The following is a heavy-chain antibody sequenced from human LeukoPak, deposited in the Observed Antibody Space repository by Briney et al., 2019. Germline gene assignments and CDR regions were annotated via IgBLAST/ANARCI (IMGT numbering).Heavy chain of an antibody. CDR2: IYYSGST. CDR1: GGSISSGGYY. V-gene: IGHV4-31*03. D-gene: IGHD5-24*01. J-gene: IGHJ4*02. Sequence: SETLSLTCTVSGGSISSGGYYWSWIRQHPGKGLEWIGYIYYSGSTYYNPSLKSRVTISVDTSKSQFSLKLSSVTAADTAVYYCARGKMATISILNYWGQGTLVTVSS. CDR3: ARGKMATISILNY.